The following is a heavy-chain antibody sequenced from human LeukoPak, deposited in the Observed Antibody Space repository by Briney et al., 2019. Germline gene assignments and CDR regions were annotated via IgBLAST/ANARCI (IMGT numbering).Heavy chain of an antibody. V-gene: IGHV4-34*01. CDR2: INNSGST. CDR1: GGSFSGYY. CDR3: ARHEYSYGYIGEADY. Sequence: SETLSLTCAVYGGSFSGYYWSWVRQPPGKGLEWIGEINNSGSTKYNTSLKSRGTIILDNYKNQSLLKLRSVMGADTAVYYCARHEYSYGYIGEADYWGQGPLVTVS. D-gene: IGHD5-18*01. J-gene: IGHJ4*02.